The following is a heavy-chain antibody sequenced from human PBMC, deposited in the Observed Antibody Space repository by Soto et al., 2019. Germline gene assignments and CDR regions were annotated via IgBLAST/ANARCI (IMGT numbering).Heavy chain of an antibody. CDR3: AKSLTINADFDC. Sequence: QVQLQESGPGLVKPSETLSLTCTVSGGSINSSGYYWSWIRQNPGKGLEWIGYIHYSGNTYYNPSLKSRVTISVDTSKNQFSLRLSSVTAADTAVYYCAKSLTINADFDCWGQGTLVTVSS. J-gene: IGHJ4*02. CDR1: GGSINSSGYY. D-gene: IGHD3-9*01. CDR2: IHYSGNT. V-gene: IGHV4-31*03.